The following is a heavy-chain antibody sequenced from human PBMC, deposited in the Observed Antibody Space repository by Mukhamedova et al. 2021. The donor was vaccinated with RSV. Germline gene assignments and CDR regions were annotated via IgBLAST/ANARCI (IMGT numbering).Heavy chain of an antibody. D-gene: IGHD1-14*01. J-gene: IGHJ5*02. Sequence: GKGLEWVGRIKSKNVGGTPDYAAPVKDRFTISRDDSIDTVYLQMSSLKTEDTGVYYCSTTGGGIDPRGQGTLVSVSS. V-gene: IGHV3-15*07. CDR3: STTGGGIDP. CDR2: IKSKNVGGTP.